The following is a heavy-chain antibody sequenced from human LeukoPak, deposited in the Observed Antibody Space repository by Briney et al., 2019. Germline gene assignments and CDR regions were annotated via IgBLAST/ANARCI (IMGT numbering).Heavy chain of an antibody. CDR3: VRDRELNY. CDR2: IYNSGST. V-gene: IGHV4-59*01. CDR1: GGSISIDY. J-gene: IGHJ4*02. D-gene: IGHD1-26*01. Sequence: SETLSLTCTVSGGSISIDYWSWIRQPPGKGLEWIGYIYNSGSTNYNPSLKSRVTISVDTSKNQFSLKLSSVTAADTAVYYCVRDRELNYWGQGTLVTVSS.